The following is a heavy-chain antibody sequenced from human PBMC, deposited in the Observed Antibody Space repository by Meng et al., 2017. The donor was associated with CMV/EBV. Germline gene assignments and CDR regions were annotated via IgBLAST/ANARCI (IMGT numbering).Heavy chain of an antibody. Sequence: GESLKISCAASGFSFSNYAMHWVRQAPGKGLEYVSAISSDGGSPYYADSVKGRFTISRDNSKNTLYLQMGSLRAEDMAVYYCARKHCSSTSCYSPDFDYWGQGTLVTVSS. CDR3: ARKHCSSTSCYSPDFDY. D-gene: IGHD2-2*02. CDR2: ISSDGGSP. CDR1: GFSFSNYA. V-gene: IGHV3-64*02. J-gene: IGHJ4*02.